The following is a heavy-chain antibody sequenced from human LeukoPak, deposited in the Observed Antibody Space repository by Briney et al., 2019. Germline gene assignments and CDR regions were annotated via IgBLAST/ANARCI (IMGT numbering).Heavy chain of an antibody. CDR1: GFTFDDYA. CDR3: AKDSGSSRNFDY. D-gene: IGHD6-13*01. J-gene: IGHJ4*02. V-gene: IGHV3-9*01. CDR2: ISGNSGSI. Sequence: PGGSLRLSCAASGFTFDDYAMHWVRQSPGKGLEWVSGISGNSGSIGYADSVKGRFTISRDNAKNSLYLQMNSLRAEDTALYYCAKDSGSSRNFDYWGQGTLVTVSS.